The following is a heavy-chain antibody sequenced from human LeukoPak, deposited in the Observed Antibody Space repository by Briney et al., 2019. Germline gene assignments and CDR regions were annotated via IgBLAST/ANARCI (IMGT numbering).Heavy chain of an antibody. V-gene: IGHV3-23*01. CDR1: GFTFSNYA. CDR3: AKDRFRDGYNFDAAVLVDY. CDR2: ISGSGGST. J-gene: IGHJ4*02. Sequence: GGSLRLSCAASGFTFSNYAMSWVRQAPGKGLEWVSAISGSGGSTYYADSVKGRFTISRDNSKNTLYLQMNSLRAEDTAVYYCAKDRFRDGYNFDAAVLVDYWGQGTLVTVSS. D-gene: IGHD5-24*01.